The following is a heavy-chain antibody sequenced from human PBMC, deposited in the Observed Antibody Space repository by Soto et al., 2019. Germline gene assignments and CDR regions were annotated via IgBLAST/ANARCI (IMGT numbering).Heavy chain of an antibody. J-gene: IGHJ6*02. V-gene: IGHV3-30*18. Sequence: QVQLVESGGGVVQPGRSLRLSCAASGFTFPRFGMHWVRQAPGKGLEWVALITYEGSQIYYADAVKGRCTISRDNGDNTLSLQMDNRRTEDTATYFCAKGRGEMNCANYYGLDVWGQGTTVTVSS. CDR1: GFTFPRFG. D-gene: IGHD1-1*01. CDR2: ITYEGSQI. CDR3: AKGRGEMNCANYYGLDV.